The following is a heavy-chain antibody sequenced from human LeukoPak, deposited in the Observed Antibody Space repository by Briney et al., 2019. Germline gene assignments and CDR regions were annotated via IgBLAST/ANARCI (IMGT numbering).Heavy chain of an antibody. CDR3: AELGITMNGGV. V-gene: IGHV3-48*03. CDR2: ISSSGSTI. J-gene: IGHJ6*04. Sequence: GGSLRLSCAASGFTFSSYEMNWVRQAPGKGLEWVSYISSSGSTIYYADSVKGRFTISKDNAKNSLYLQMNSLRAEDTAVYYCAELGITMNGGVWGKGTTVTISS. D-gene: IGHD3-10*02. CDR1: GFTFSSYE.